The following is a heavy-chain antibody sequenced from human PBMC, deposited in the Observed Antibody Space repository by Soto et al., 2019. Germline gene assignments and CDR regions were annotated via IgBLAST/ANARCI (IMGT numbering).Heavy chain of an antibody. CDR1: GFTFSSYA. CDR3: ARTHSRSGYWNYYYYGMAV. J-gene: IGHJ6*02. V-gene: IGHV3-23*01. CDR2: IIGRGGNT. D-gene: IGHD3-22*01. Sequence: EVQLLETGGGLVQPGGSLRRSCAASGFTFSSYAMSWVRQAPGKGLEWASAIIGRGGNTYYADSVKSRFTISRGNAKNTLYLQVGRLGAEDTAADYGARTHSRSGYWNYYYYGMAVWGQGTTVTVSS.